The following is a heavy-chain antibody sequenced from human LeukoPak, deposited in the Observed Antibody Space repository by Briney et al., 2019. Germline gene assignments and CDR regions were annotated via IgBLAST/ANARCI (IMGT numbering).Heavy chain of an antibody. J-gene: IGHJ4*02. CDR3: AKGPGALDYGDSIGD. Sequence: GGSLRLSCAASEFTFSGYSMNWVRQAPGKGLEWVSSITPSGTYTYYADSVKGRFSISRDNAKSSLYLQMNSLGADDTAVYYCAKGPGALDYGDSIGDWGQGTLVTVSS. D-gene: IGHD4-17*01. CDR2: ITPSGTYT. V-gene: IGHV3-21*01. CDR1: EFTFSGYS.